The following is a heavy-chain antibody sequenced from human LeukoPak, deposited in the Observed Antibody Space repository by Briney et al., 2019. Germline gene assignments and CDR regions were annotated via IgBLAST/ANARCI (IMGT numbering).Heavy chain of an antibody. D-gene: IGHD2-2*01. Sequence: GASVKVSCKASGGTFSSYAISWVRQAPGQGLEWMGGIIPIFGTANYAQKFQGRVTMTRDTSTSTVYMELSSLRSEDTAVYYCARESSSVVVPAAAFDYWGQGTLVTVSS. CDR3: ARESSSVVVPAAAFDY. CDR2: IIPIFGTA. CDR1: GGTFSSYA. J-gene: IGHJ4*02. V-gene: IGHV1-69*05.